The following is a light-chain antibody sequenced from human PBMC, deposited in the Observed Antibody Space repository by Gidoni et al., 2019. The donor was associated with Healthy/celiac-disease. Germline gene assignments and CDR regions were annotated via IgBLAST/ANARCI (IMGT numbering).Light chain of an antibody. Sequence: DIQLTHSPSFLSASVGDRVTITCRASQGISSYLAWYQQKPGKAPKLLIYAASTLQSGVPSRFRGSGSGTEFTLTISSLQPEDFATYYCQQLNSFRFTFGPGTKVDIK. CDR2: AAS. CDR1: QGISSY. CDR3: QQLNSFRFT. J-gene: IGKJ3*01. V-gene: IGKV1-9*01.